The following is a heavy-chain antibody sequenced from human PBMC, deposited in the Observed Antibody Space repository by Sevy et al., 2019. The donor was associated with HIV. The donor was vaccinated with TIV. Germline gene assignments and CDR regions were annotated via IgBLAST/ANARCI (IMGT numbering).Heavy chain of an antibody. CDR3: AGENAWGRGYS. Sequence: SETLSLTCTVSGGSITSLYWNWIRQPPGKGLECIANIYYNGHINYNPSLKSRVTLSLVTSKNQFSLRLSSVTAADTAMYYCAGENAWGRGYSWGQGTLVTVSS. D-gene: IGHD1-26*01. CDR1: GGSITSLY. V-gene: IGHV4-59*08. J-gene: IGHJ4*02. CDR2: IYYNGHI.